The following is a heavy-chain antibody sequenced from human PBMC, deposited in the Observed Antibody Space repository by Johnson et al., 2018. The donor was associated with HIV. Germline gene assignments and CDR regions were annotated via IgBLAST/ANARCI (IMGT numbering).Heavy chain of an antibody. CDR1: GFTFSNYW. V-gene: IGHV3-7*01. CDR3: ARGSQEMVTIWNAFDI. Sequence: VQLVESGGGLVQRRGGSLRLSCAASGFTFSNYWMSWVRQAPGNGLEWVANIKPDGSENYYVDSVKGRFTVSRDNSKNTLYLQMNSLRGEDTAVYYCARGSQEMVTIWNAFDIWGQGTMVTVSS. CDR2: IKPDGSEN. J-gene: IGHJ3*02. D-gene: IGHD5-24*01.